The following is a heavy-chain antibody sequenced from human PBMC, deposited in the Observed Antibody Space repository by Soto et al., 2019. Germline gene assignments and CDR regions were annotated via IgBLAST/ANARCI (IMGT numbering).Heavy chain of an antibody. V-gene: IGHV1-46*01. D-gene: IGHD4-4*01. CDR2: INPDGGGT. Sequence: QVQLVQSGAEVKKPGASVKVSCKASGYTFTSYYMHWVRLAPGQGLEWMGIINPDGGGTSYAQQFQGRVIMTRDTSTSTVYMEMSSLRSEATAVYYCAVGGNYLSMDVWGQWTKVTVSS. CDR1: GYTFTSYY. CDR3: AVGGNYLSMDV. J-gene: IGHJ6*02.